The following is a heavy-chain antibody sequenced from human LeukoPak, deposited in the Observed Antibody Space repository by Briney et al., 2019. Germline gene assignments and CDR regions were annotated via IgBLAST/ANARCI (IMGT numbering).Heavy chain of an antibody. Sequence: PGGSLRLSCAGSGFTVSSNYMSWVRQAPGKGLEWVSAIYIGDSAYYADSVKGRFTNSRHNSKDTLYLQMNSLRADDTAMYYCARDRSGYDGFDIWGQGTMVTVSS. CDR2: IYIGDSA. CDR1: GFTVSSNY. V-gene: IGHV3-53*04. J-gene: IGHJ3*02. CDR3: ARDRSGYDGFDI. D-gene: IGHD3-22*01.